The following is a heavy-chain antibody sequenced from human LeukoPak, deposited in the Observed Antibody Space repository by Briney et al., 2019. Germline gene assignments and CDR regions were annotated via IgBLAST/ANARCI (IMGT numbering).Heavy chain of an antibody. J-gene: IGHJ4*02. CDR2: IIPMFDTP. CDR3: AGGHYFDSSGRLYYFDS. CDR1: GGTFSSYG. D-gene: IGHD3-22*01. V-gene: IGHV1-69*06. Sequence: GASVKVSCKASGGTFSSYGISWVRQAPGQGLEWMGGIIPMFDTPNYAQKFQDGVTLTADKSTSTAYMELSSLRSEDTAVYYCAGGHYFDSSGRLYYFDSWGQGTLVTVSS.